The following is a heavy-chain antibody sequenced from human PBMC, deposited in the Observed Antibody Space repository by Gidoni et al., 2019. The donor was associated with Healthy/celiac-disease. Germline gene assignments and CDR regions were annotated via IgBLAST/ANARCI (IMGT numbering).Heavy chain of an antibody. CDR2: IWDDGSNK. CDR1: GVTFSSDG. Sequence: QVQLVESGGGVVQPGRSVSPHCAASGVTFSSDGRPWVRQAPGNGLEWVVFIWDDGSNKYYAHSLKGRFTISIDNSKNTLYLQMNSLRAEDTAVYYCARDERGYYYDSSGYLTDYWGQGTLVTVSS. CDR3: ARDERGYYYDSSGYLTDY. V-gene: IGHV3-33*01. D-gene: IGHD3-22*01. J-gene: IGHJ4*02.